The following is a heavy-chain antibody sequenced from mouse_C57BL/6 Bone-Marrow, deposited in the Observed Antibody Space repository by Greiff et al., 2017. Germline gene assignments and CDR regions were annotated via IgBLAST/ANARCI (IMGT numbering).Heavy chain of an antibody. Sequence: EVQLVESGGGLVKPAGSLKLSCASSGFSFSDYGMHWVRQAPEKGLEWVAYISSGSSTIYYADTVKGRVTISRDNAKNTLFLQMTSVRSEETSMYNCARPDFGYAMDYWGQGTSVTVSS. CDR3: ARPDFGYAMDY. CDR2: ISSGSSTI. J-gene: IGHJ4*01. V-gene: IGHV5-17*01. CDR1: GFSFSDYG.